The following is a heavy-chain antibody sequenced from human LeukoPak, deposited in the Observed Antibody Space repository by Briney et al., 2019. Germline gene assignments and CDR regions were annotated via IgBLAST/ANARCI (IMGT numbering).Heavy chain of an antibody. CDR3: ARSPVPDY. CDR1: GGSISSRNW. J-gene: IGHJ4*02. CDR2: IYYSGST. V-gene: IGHV4-4*02. Sequence: SGTLSLTCAVSGGSISSRNWWSWVRQPPGKGLEWIGYIYYSGSTNYNPSLKSRVTISVDTSKNQFSLKLSSVTAADTAVYYCARSPVPDYWGQGTLVTVSS.